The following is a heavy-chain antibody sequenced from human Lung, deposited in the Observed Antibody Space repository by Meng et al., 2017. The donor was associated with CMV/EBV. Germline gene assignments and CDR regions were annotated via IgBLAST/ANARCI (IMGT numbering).Heavy chain of an antibody. CDR1: GFTFSVYS. Sequence: ESLEIXCSASGFTFSVYSMDWVRPAPGKGVGWVSSISSSSSFRYYGDSMMGRLTISRDNAENSLYLQMNGLRAEDTAVYYCARESSYGHALDVWGQGTTVTVSS. D-gene: IGHD3-16*01. CDR3: ARESSYGHALDV. V-gene: IGHV3-21*06. J-gene: IGHJ6*02. CDR2: ISSSSSFR.